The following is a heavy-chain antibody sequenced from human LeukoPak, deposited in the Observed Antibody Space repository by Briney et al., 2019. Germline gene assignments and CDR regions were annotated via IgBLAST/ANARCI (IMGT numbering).Heavy chain of an antibody. V-gene: IGHV3-53*01. D-gene: IGHD6-19*01. CDR2: IYSGGST. CDR1: GFSVNTNY. J-gene: IGHJ4*02. CDR3: ARCLSSGWLNFDY. Sequence: GGSLRLSCAASGFSVNTNYMTWVRQAPGKGLEWVSVIYSGGSTYYADSVKGRFTISRDNSKNTLYLQMNGLRAEDTAVYYCARCLSSGWLNFDYWGQGTLVTVSS.